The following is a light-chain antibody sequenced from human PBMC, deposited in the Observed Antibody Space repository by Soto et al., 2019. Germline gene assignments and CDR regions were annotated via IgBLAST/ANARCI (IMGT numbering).Light chain of an antibody. J-gene: IGKJ4*01. CDR3: LQHNSFPFT. CDR2: DAS. CDR1: QTVRNNY. Sequence: EFVLTQSPGTLSLSPGERATLSCGASQTVRNNYLAWYQQKPGQAPRLLIYDASSRATGIPDRFSGGGSGTDFTLTISSLQPEDFATYFCLQHNSFPFTFGGGTKVDIK. V-gene: IGKV3-20*01.